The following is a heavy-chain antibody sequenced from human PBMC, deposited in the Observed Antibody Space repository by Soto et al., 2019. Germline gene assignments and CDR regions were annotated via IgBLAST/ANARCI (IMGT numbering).Heavy chain of an antibody. CDR2: INAGNGNT. CDR1: GYTFTSYA. CDR3: ARSIIQRGYYYGMDV. J-gene: IGHJ6*02. D-gene: IGHD5-18*01. V-gene: IGHV1-3*01. Sequence: GASVKVSCKASGYTFTSYAMHWVRQAPGQRLEWMGWINAGNGNTKYSQKFQGRVTITRDTSASTAYMELSSLRSEDTAVYYCARSIIQRGYYYGMDVWGQGTTVTVSS.